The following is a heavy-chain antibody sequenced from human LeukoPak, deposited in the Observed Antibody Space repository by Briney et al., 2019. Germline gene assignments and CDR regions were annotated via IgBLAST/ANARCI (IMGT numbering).Heavy chain of an antibody. Sequence: PSETLSLTCSVSGGSISSYYWSWIRQPPGKGLEWIGYIHYSGSTNYNPSLKSRVTMSTDTSKNQFSLKLSSVTAADTAVYYCAEYGDAYNFDCWGQGTLVTVSS. J-gene: IGHJ4*02. CDR3: AEYGDAYNFDC. V-gene: IGHV4-59*08. CDR2: IHYSGST. D-gene: IGHD5-24*01. CDR1: GGSISSYY.